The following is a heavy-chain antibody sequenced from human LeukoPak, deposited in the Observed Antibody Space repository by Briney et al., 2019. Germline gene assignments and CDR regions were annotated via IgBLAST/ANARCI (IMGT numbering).Heavy chain of an antibody. CDR3: ARHSSYYGNFDY. J-gene: IGHJ4*02. CDR2: LYYSGST. D-gene: IGHD3-10*01. V-gene: IGHV4-39*01. CDR1: GGSISSSSYY. Sequence: PSETLSLTCSVSGGSISSSSYYWGWIRQPPGKGLEWIGSLYYSGSTYYNPSLKSRVTISVDTSKNQFSLKLSSVTAADTAVYHCARHSSYYGNFDYWGQGTLVTVSS.